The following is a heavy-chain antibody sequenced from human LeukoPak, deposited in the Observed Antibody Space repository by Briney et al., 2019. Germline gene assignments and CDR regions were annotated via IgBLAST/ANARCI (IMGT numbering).Heavy chain of an antibody. V-gene: IGHV3-30*02. J-gene: IGHJ4*02. CDR3: APRVVVITAPFDY. Sequence: GGSLRLSCAASGFTCSSFGMHWVRQAPGKRLEWVAFIRYDGTDKYYADSVKGRFTISRDNSKNTLYLQMNSLRPEDTAVYYCAPRVVVITAPFDYWGQGTLVTVSS. CDR2: IRYDGTDK. CDR1: GFTCSSFG. D-gene: IGHD2-21*01.